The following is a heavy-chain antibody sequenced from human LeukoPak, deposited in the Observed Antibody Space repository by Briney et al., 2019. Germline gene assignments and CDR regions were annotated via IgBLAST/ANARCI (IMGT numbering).Heavy chain of an antibody. CDR3: VKDSSSGSYFDY. J-gene: IGHJ4*02. CDR2: ISSNGGST. CDR1: GLTFSRYA. Sequence: GGSLRLSCAASGLTFSRYAMHWVRQAPGKGLEYVSAISSNGGSTYYADSVKGRFTISRYNSRNTLHPQMSSLRVEDTAVYYCVKDSSSGSYFDYWGQGTLVTVSS. V-gene: IGHV3-64D*06. D-gene: IGHD3-10*01.